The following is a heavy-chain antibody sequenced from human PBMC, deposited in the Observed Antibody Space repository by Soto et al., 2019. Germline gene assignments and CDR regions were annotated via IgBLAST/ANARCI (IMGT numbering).Heavy chain of an antibody. D-gene: IGHD3-3*01. CDR1: GYSFTSYW. CDR3: ARQYYDFWSGFDLYYYYGMDV. CDR2: IYPGDSDT. V-gene: IGHV5-51*01. Sequence: PGESLKISCKGSGYSFTSYWTGWVRQMPGKGLEWMGIIYPGDSDTRYSPSSQGQVTISADKSISTAYLQWSSLKASDTAMYYCARQYYDFWSGFDLYYYYGMDVWGQGTTVTVSS. J-gene: IGHJ6*02.